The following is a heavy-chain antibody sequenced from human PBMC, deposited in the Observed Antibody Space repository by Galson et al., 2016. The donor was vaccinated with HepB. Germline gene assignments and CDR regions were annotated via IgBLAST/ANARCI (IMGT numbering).Heavy chain of an antibody. CDR2: INAGTGYT. CDR1: GYTFTSYA. CDR3: AREDSLYFDS. V-gene: IGHV1-3*01. J-gene: IGHJ4*02. D-gene: IGHD4-11*01. Sequence: SVKVSCKASGYTFTSYAMHWVRQAPGQRLEWMGWINAGTGYTRYSQKFQDRVTLTRDTSATTAYMEVSSLRSEDTAVYYCAREDSLYFDSWGQGTLVSVSS.